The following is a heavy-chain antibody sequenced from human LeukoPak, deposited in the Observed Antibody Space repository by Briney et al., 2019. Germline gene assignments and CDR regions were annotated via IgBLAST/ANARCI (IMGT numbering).Heavy chain of an antibody. CDR2: IKQDGSEK. Sequence: GGSLRLSCAASGFTFSSYAMSWVRQAPGKGLEWVANIKQDGSEKYYVDSVKGRFAASRDNAKNSLSLQMNILRLEDTAVYYCARGVSWTFDNWGRGALVIVSS. J-gene: IGHJ4*02. D-gene: IGHD6-13*01. CDR3: ARGVSWTFDN. V-gene: IGHV3-7*04. CDR1: GFTFSSYA.